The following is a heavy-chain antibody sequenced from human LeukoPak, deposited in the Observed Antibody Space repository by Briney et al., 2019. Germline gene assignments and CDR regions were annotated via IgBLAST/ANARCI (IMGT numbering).Heavy chain of an antibody. CDR2: ISISGDII. CDR1: GFMISAYE. J-gene: IGHJ3*02. Sequence: AVSLTLSCTVSGFMISAYEMEWVRPAQGKGREWVSYISISGDIIYYIDSGKGRLTISRDTATNSLYLQMNNLRAEDTAVYYCGRLPTLNNQVLYTSWDAFDIWGRGTMVSVSS. D-gene: IGHD2-2*02. V-gene: IGHV3-48*01. CDR3: GRLPTLNNQVLYTSWDAFDI.